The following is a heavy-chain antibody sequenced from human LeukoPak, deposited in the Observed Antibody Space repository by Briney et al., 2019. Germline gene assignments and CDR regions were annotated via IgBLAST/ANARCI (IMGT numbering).Heavy chain of an antibody. CDR3: ARHRAEMATITDDTFDM. CDR2: FYTSGNT. Sequence: SETLSLTCSVSGTSITPYSWSWIRQPPGSGLEWIGYFYTSGNTHQNPSLTSRLTMSIDASKNQFSLRLSSLTAADTAVYYCARHRAEMATITDDTFDMWGQGTMVTVSS. D-gene: IGHD5-24*01. V-gene: IGHV4-4*09. CDR1: GTSITPYS. J-gene: IGHJ3*02.